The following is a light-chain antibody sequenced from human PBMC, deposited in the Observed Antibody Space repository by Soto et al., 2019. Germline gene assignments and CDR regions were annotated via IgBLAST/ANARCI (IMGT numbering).Light chain of an antibody. CDR3: QQYSVYWT. CDR1: QSVSTR. V-gene: IGKV1-5*02. J-gene: IGKJ1*01. Sequence: DIHMTQFPSSLSASVGDRVTIICRASQSVSTRLAWYQQKPGKAPKVLIYDASSWAGGVPSRFTGSGSGTEFTLTINSLQPDDFATYYCQQYSVYWTFGQGTKVDIK. CDR2: DAS.